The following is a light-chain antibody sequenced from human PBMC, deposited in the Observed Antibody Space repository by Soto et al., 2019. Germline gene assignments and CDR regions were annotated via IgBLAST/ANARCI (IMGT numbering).Light chain of an antibody. CDR3: QQYTSFPT. Sequence: DIQMTQSPSTLSASVGDRVTITCRASQSISSWLAWYQQKPGKAPKLLIYKASSLESGVPSRFSGSGSGTEFTLTSSSLHPDDFATYYCQQYTSFPTFGQGTKVEIK. V-gene: IGKV1-5*03. CDR2: KAS. CDR1: QSISSW. J-gene: IGKJ1*01.